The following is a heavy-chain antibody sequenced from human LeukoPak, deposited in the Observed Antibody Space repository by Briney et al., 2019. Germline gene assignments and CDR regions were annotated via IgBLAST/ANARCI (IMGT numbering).Heavy chain of an antibody. D-gene: IGHD5-24*01. V-gene: IGHV4-34*01. J-gene: IGHJ4*02. CDR2: INHSGST. Sequence: PSETLSLTCAVYGGSFSGYYWSWIRQPPGKGLEWIGEINHSGSTNYNPSLKSRVTISVDTSKNQFSLKLSSMTAADTAVYYCARGYPISGFDYWGQGTLVTVSS. CDR1: GGSFSGYY. CDR3: ARGYPISGFDY.